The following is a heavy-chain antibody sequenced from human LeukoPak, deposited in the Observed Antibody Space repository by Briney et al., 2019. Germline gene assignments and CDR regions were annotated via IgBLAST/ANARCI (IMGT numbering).Heavy chain of an antibody. D-gene: IGHD5-18*01. CDR1: GGTFSSYA. CDR3: ARPTGYSYGYNGMDV. CDR2: IIPIFGTA. Sequence: VQVSFKASGGTFSSYAISWVRQAPGQGLEWMGGIIPIFGTANYAQKFQGRVTITADKSTSTAYMELSSLRSEDTAVYYCARPTGYSYGYNGMDVWGKGTTVTVSS. V-gene: IGHV1-69*06. J-gene: IGHJ6*04.